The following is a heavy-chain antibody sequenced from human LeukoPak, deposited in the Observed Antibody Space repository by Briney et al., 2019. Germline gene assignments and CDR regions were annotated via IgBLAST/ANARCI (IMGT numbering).Heavy chain of an antibody. V-gene: IGHV4-4*07. D-gene: IGHD3-16*02. CDR3: VGSKGGVIRFDY. Sequence: SETLSLTCTVSGGSISSYYWSWIRQPAGKGLEWIGRIYTSGSTNYNPSLKSRVTMSVDTSKNQFSLKLSSVTAADTAVYYSVGSKGGVIRFDYWGQGTLVTVSS. CDR2: IYTSGST. J-gene: IGHJ4*02. CDR1: GGSISSYY.